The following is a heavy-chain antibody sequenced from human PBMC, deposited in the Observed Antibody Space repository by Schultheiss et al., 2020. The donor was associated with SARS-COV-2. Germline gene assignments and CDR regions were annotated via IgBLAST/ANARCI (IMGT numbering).Heavy chain of an antibody. J-gene: IGHJ5*02. Sequence: GGSLRLSCAASGFTFSSYAMSWVRQAPGKGLEWVSAISGSGGSTYYADSVKGRFTISRDNSKNTLYLQMNSLRAEDTAVYYCAKDRRFGVVGLFDWFDPWGQVTLVTVSS. V-gene: IGHV3-23*01. CDR3: AKDRRFGVVGLFDWFDP. CDR1: GFTFSSYA. D-gene: IGHD3-3*01. CDR2: ISGSGGST.